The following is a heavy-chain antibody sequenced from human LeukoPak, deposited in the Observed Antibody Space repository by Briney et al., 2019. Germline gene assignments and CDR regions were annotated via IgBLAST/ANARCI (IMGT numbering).Heavy chain of an antibody. D-gene: IGHD3-22*01. V-gene: IGHV4-59*01. CDR3: AKMIGYFDY. CDR1: GGSISSYY. Sequence: SETLSLTCTVSGGSISSYYWSWIRQPPGKGLEWIGYIYYSGSTNYNPSLKSRVTVSVDTSKNQFSLKLSSVTAADTAVYYCAKMIGYFDYWGQGTLVTVSS. CDR2: IYYSGST. J-gene: IGHJ4*02.